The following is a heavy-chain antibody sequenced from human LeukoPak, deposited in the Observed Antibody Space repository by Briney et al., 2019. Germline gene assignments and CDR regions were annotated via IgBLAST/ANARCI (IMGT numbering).Heavy chain of an antibody. CDR3: ARGPPWGQHPEVAFDI. V-gene: IGHV4-34*01. J-gene: IGHJ3*02. CDR1: GGSFGGHY. CDR2: INHSGST. Sequence: SETLSRTCAVYGGSFGGHYWNWIRQSPGKGLEWIGEINHSGSTNYNPSLKSRVIISVDTSKNQFSLKLSSVTAADTAVYYCARGPPWGQHPEVAFDIWGQGTMVTVSS. D-gene: IGHD3-16*01.